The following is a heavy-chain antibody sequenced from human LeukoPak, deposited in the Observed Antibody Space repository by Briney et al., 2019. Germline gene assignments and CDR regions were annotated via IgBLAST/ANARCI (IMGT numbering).Heavy chain of an antibody. CDR2: IRYDGSNK. V-gene: IGHV3-30*02. CDR1: GFTFSSYG. J-gene: IGHJ3*02. D-gene: IGHD5-18*01. CDR3: AKDLSGYSYGYNAFDI. Sequence: GGSLRLSCAASGFTFSSYGMHWVRQAPGKGLEWVAFIRYDGSNKYYADSVKGRFTISRDNSENTLYLQMNSLRAEDTAVYYCAKDLSGYSYGYNAFDIWGQGTMVTVSS.